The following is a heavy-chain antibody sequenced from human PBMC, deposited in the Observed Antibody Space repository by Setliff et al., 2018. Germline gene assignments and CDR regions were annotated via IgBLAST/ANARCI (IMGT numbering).Heavy chain of an antibody. CDR1: GFTFSSYS. CDR2: ISSSSSTI. J-gene: IGHJ1*01. D-gene: IGHD2-8*02. CDR3: ARVAGRGRYWYFQH. Sequence: GGSLRLSCAASGFTFSSYSINWVRQAPGKGLEWVSYISSSSSTIYYADSVKGRFTISRDNAKNSLYLRMNRLRAEDTAVYYCARVAGRGRYWYFQHWGQGTLVTVSS. V-gene: IGHV3-48*04.